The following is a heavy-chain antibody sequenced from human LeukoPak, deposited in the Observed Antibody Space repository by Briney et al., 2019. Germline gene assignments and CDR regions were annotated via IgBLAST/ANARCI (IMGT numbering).Heavy chain of an antibody. CDR2: MNPNTGRT. V-gene: IGHV1-8*01. CDR1: RYTFTSYD. D-gene: IGHD3-10*01. Sequence: ASVKVSCKASRYTFTSYDINWVREAAGHGLEWMGWMNPNTGRTGYAQKFQGRITMTRDTSINTAYMELTNLRSEDTAIYYCARLSQTPDYYTLGGYYYLGYWGQGTPVTDSS. CDR3: ARLSQTPDYYTLGGYYYLGY. J-gene: IGHJ4*02.